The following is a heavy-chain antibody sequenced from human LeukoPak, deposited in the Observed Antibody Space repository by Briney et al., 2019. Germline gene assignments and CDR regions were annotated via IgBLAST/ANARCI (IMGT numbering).Heavy chain of an antibody. J-gene: IGHJ6*03. CDR3: ARHQGFNEYSYGTYYYYYYMDV. CDR2: IYPGDSDT. D-gene: IGHD5-18*01. CDR1: GSRFSTYW. V-gene: IGHV5-51*01. Sequence: GASLKTSCKGSGSRFSTYWIGWGRPMPGQGLEWMGIIYPGDSDTTYSPSFQGQGTISVDKSISTYYQQWSSRKASATAMYYHARHQGFNEYSYGTYYYYYYMDVWGKGTAVTVSS.